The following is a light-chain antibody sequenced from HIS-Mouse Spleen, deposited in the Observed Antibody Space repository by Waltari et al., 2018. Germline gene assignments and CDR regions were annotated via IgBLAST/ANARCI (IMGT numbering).Light chain of an antibody. Sequence: QSVLTQPPSVSEAPRHRVTISCSGSSSNIGNNAVNWYQQPPGKAPKLLIYYDDLLPSGVSDRFSGSKSGTSASLAISGLQSEDEADYYCAAWDDRLNGPVFGGGTKLTVL. CDR3: AAWDDRLNGPV. CDR2: YDD. J-gene: IGLJ2*01. V-gene: IGLV1-36*01. CDR1: SSNIGNNA.